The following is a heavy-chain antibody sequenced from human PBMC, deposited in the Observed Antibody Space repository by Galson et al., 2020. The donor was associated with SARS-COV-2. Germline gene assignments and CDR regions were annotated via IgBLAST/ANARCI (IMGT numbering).Heavy chain of an antibody. CDR3: ARYGPTETATGPTDQKFDY. CDR1: GGSISSGGYY. J-gene: IGHJ4*02. CDR2: IYYSGST. Sequence: TLSLTCTVSGGSISSGGYYWSWIRQHPANGLEWNGYIYYSGSTYYNPSLKSRVTIAVDTTRNQFSLRLTSVAAAETAVYFCARYGPTETATGPTDQKFDYWGQGTLVTVSS. D-gene: IGHD5-12*01. V-gene: IGHV4-31*03.